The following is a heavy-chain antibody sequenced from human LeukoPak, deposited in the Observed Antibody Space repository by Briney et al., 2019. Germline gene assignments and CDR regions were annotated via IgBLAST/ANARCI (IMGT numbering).Heavy chain of an antibody. D-gene: IGHD1-26*01. J-gene: IGHJ5*02. V-gene: IGHV4-59*12. CDR1: GGSISTYY. CDR3: ARDLMGATAWFDP. CDR2: IYYSGRT. Sequence: SETLSLTCTVSGGSISTYYRNWIRQSPGKGLEWIGYIYYSGRTNYNSSLKSRVTMLIDTSKNQFSLRLSSVTAADTAVYYCARDLMGATAWFDPWGQGALVTVSS.